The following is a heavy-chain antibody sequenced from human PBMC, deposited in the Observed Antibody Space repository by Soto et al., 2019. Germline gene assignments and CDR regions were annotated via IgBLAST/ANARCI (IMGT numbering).Heavy chain of an antibody. CDR3: TREVDPRDDAFDV. D-gene: IGHD5-12*01. CDR2: ISHTGTT. J-gene: IGHJ3*01. CDR1: GGSIISYY. V-gene: IGHV4-59*01. Sequence: LETLSLTCTVSGGSIISYYWSWIRQSPGKGLEWVAYISHTGTTDYNPSLKSRLTISLDTSKNQFSLKLTSVTAADTALYFCTREVDPRDDAFDVWGLGTMVTVSS.